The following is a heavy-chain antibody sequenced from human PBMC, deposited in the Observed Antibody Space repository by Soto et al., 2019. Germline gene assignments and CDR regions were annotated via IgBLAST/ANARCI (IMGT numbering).Heavy chain of an antibody. V-gene: IGHV3-33*01. CDR1: GFTFSSYG. CDR3: ARDHLGEKAELLLYYFDY. CDR2: IWYDGRNK. D-gene: IGHD2-2*02. J-gene: IGHJ4*02. Sequence: QVQLVESGGGVVQPGRSLRLSCAASGFTFSSYGMHWVRQAPGKGLEWVAVIWYDGRNKYYADSAKGRFTTSRDNPKNTLYLQMNSLRAEDTAVYYCARDHLGEKAELLLYYFDYWGQGTLVTVSS.